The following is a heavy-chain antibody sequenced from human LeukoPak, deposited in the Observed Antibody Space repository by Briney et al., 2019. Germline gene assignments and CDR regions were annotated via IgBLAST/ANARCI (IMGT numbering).Heavy chain of an antibody. CDR3: ARDENYNKDY. J-gene: IGHJ4*02. V-gene: IGHV1-18*01. CDR2: ISTKNGKT. CDR1: GYTFTSYG. Sequence: ASVKVSCKTSGYTFTSYGITWVRQAPGQGLEWMGWISTKNGKTDYARKLQGRVTMTTDTSTSTAYMELRSLRSDDTAVYYCARDENYNKDYWGQGALVTVSS. D-gene: IGHD4-11*01.